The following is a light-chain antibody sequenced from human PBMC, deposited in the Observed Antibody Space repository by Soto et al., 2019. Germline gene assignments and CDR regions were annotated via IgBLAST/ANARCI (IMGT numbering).Light chain of an antibody. V-gene: IGKV3-20*01. Sequence: EIVLTQSPGTLSLSPGERVTLSCRASQSVSSSYLAWYQQKPGQAPRLLIYGASSRATGIPDRFSGSGSGTDFTLTIIRLEPEDFAVYYCQHYRTSFGGGTKVEIK. CDR2: GAS. CDR1: QSVSSSY. CDR3: QHYRTS. J-gene: IGKJ4*01.